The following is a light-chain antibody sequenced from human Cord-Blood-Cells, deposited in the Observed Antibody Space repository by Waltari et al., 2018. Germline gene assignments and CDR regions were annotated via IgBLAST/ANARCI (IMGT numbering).Light chain of an antibody. V-gene: IGLV1-44*01. CDR1: SSNIGSNT. CDR3: AAWDDSLNGWV. CDR2: SNN. Sequence: QSVLTQPPSASGTPGQRVTISCSGSSSNIGSNTVTWYQQLPGTAPKPLIYSNNQRPSGVPDRFSGSKSGTSASLAISGLQSEDEADYYCAAWDDSLNGWVFGGGTKLTVL. J-gene: IGLJ3*02.